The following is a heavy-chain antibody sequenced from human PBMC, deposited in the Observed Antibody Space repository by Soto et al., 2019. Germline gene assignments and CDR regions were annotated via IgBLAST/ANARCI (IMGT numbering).Heavy chain of an antibody. J-gene: IGHJ4*02. CDR1: GGSISSSSYY. D-gene: IGHD7-27*01. V-gene: IGHV4-39*07. Sequence: SETLSLTCTVSGGSISSSSYYWGWIRQPPGKGLEWIGSIYYSGSTYYNPSLKSRVTISVDTSKNQFSLKLSSVTAADTAVYYCATSGANWGVYPPIYYFDYWGQGTLVTVSS. CDR2: IYYSGST. CDR3: ATSGANWGVYPPIYYFDY.